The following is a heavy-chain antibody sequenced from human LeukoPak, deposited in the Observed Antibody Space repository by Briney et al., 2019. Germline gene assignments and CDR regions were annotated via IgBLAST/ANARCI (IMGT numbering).Heavy chain of an antibody. CDR1: GDSISIYY. CDR2: IYTSGST. V-gene: IGHV4-4*07. J-gene: IGHJ4*02. CDR3: ARELWSGGYFDY. D-gene: IGHD3-10*02. Sequence: SETLSLTCSVSGDSISIYYWSWIRQPAGKGLEWIGRIYTSGSTNYNPSLKSRVTMSVDTSKNQFSLKLSSVTAADTAVYYCARELWSGGYFDYWGQGTLVTVSS.